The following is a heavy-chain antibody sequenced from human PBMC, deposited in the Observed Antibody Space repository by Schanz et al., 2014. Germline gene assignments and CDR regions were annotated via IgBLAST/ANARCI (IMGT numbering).Heavy chain of an antibody. D-gene: IGHD3-10*01. CDR2: LSARGHRT. CDR1: GFSFGSYA. Sequence: EVQLGESGGGLVQPGGSLRLSCAASGFSFGSYAMSWVRQAPGMGLEWVSALSARGHRTQYADSVKGRFTISRDNSKNTLYLQMNSLRAEDTAVYYCARVRTIYGSGAMGYWGQGTLVTVSS. J-gene: IGHJ4*02. CDR3: ARVRTIYGSGAMGY. V-gene: IGHV3-23*04.